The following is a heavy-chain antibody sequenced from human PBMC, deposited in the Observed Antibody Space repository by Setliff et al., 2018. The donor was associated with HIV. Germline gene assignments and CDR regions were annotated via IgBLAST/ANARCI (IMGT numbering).Heavy chain of an antibody. Sequence: KPSETLSLTCAVPGYSISSGYYWGWIRQPPGNGLERIGSIYHSGSTYNNPSLKSRVTISVDKSKNQFSLKRTSVTAADTAVYYCPRTLRAAAMGYFDYWGQGTLVTVSS. D-gene: IGHD5-18*01. V-gene: IGHV4-38-2*01. CDR1: GYSISSGYY. J-gene: IGHJ4*02. CDR3: PRTLRAAAMGYFDY. CDR2: IYHSGST.